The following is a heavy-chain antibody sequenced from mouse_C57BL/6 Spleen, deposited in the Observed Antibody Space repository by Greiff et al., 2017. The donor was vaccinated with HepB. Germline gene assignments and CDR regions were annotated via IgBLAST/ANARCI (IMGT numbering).Heavy chain of an antibody. D-gene: IGHD1-1*01. Sequence: EVQRVESGGGLVKPGGSLKLSCAASGFTFSSYAMSWVRQTPEKRLEWVATISDGGSYTYYPDNVKGRFTISRDNAKNNLYLQMSHLKSEDTAMYYCARGRRSPDYWGQGTTLTVSS. J-gene: IGHJ2*01. CDR1: GFTFSSYA. CDR2: ISDGGSYT. V-gene: IGHV5-4*01. CDR3: ARGRRSPDY.